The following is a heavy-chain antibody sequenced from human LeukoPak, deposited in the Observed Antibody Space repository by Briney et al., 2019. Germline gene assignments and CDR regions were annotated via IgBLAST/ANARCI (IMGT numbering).Heavy chain of an antibody. CDR1: GGSFSGYY. CDR2: IYTSGST. V-gene: IGHV4-59*10. D-gene: IGHD1-26*01. CDR3: ARNSGSYPPYYFDY. Sequence: SETLSLTCAVYGGSFSGYYWSWIRQPAGKGLEWIGRIYTSGSTNYNPSLKSRVTMSVDTSKNQFSLKLSPVTAADTAVYYCARNSGSYPPYYFDYWGQGTLVTVSS. J-gene: IGHJ4*02.